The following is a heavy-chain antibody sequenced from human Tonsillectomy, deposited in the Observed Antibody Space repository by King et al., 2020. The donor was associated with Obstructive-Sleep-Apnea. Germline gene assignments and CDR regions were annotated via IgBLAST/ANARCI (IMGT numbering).Heavy chain of an antibody. V-gene: IGHV4-30-4*01. Sequence: VQLQESGPGLLKPSQTLSLTCDVSGASITSGDHYWTWIRQPPGKGLEWLGYIFSRGTTYYKTSLGSRLSLSSDTSKNQFSLNFISVTAADTAVYYFARGDCSGSICYVGGENWFDPWGQGTLVTVSS. J-gene: IGHJ5*02. CDR1: GASITSGDHY. CDR3: ARGDCSGSICYVGGENWFDP. D-gene: IGHD2-8*02. CDR2: IFSRGTT.